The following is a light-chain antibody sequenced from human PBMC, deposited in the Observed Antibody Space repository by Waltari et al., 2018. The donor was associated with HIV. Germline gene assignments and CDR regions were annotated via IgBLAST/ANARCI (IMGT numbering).Light chain of an antibody. J-gene: IGLJ3*02. CDR3: CSYAGSSTYWV. CDR2: DVS. V-gene: IGLV2-23*02. Sequence: QSALTQPASVSGSPGQSITISCTGTSSDVVGYNYVSWYQQHPGKAPKLMIYDVSKRPSGVSNRFSGSKSCNTASLTISGLQAEDEADYYCCSYAGSSTYWVFGGGTKLTVL. CDR1: SSDVVGYNY.